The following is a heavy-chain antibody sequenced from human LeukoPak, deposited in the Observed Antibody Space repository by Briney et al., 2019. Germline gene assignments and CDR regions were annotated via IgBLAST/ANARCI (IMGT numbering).Heavy chain of an antibody. CDR1: GYTFTGYY. D-gene: IGHD4-17*01. CDR3: ARGLSRVYDYGDLWYFDL. V-gene: IGHV1-2*02. Sequence: ASVKVSCKASGYTFTGYYMHWVRQAPGQGLEWMGWINPNSGGTNYAQKFQGRVTMTRDTSISTAYMELSRQRSDDTAVYYCARGLSRVYDYGDLWYFDLWGRGTLVTVSS. CDR2: INPNSGGT. J-gene: IGHJ2*01.